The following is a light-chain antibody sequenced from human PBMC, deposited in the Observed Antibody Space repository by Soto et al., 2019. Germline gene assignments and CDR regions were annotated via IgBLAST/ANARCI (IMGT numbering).Light chain of an antibody. V-gene: IGKV1-5*03. CDR3: QQYNSYPLT. Sequence: DIQMTQSPSTLSASVGDRVTITCRASQSISSWLAWNQQKPGKAPNLLIYKASSLESGVPSRISGSGSGTEFTLTISTLQPDDFATYYCQQYNSYPLTVGGGTKVEIK. CDR2: KAS. CDR1: QSISSW. J-gene: IGKJ4*01.